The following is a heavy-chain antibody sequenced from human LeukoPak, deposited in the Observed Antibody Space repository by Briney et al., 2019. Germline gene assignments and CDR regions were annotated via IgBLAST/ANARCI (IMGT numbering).Heavy chain of an antibody. CDR2: ISSSGSTI. CDR1: GFTFSSYE. CDR3: AKGDGYYYYMDV. V-gene: IGHV3-48*03. Sequence: PGGSLRLSCAASGFTFSSYEMNWVRQAPGKGLEWVSYISSSGSTIYYADSVKGRFTISRDNAKNSLYLQMNSLRAEDTALYYCAKGDGYYYYMDVWGKGTTVTISS. J-gene: IGHJ6*03.